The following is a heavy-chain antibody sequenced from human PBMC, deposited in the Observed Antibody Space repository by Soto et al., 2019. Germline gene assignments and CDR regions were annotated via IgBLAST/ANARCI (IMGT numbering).Heavy chain of an antibody. CDR1: GDSVSSNSVA. CDR3: ARVHDSSGFNFDY. D-gene: IGHD3-22*01. V-gene: IGHV6-1*01. J-gene: IGHJ4*02. CDR2: TYYRSKWYN. Sequence: PSQTLSLTCAISGDSVSSNSVAWNWFRQSPSRGLEWLGRTYYRSKWYNDYAVSVKSRISINPDTSKNQFSLHLNSVTPEDTAVYYCARVHDSSGFNFDYWGQGTLVTVSS.